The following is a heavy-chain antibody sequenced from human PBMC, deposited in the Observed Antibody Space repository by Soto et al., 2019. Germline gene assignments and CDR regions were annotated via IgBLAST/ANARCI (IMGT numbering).Heavy chain of an antibody. V-gene: IGHV1-69*01. J-gene: IGHJ4*02. CDR1: GGTFSSYA. CDR2: IIPIFGTA. D-gene: IGHD3-22*01. Sequence: QVQLVQSGAEVKKPGSSVKVSCKASGGTFSSYAISWVRQAPGQGLEWMGGIIPIFGTANYAQKFQGRVTITADESTSTAYLELSSLRSEDTAVYYCARDGRLGYYDSSGYSECPFDYWGQGTLVTVSS. CDR3: ARDGRLGYYDSSGYSECPFDY.